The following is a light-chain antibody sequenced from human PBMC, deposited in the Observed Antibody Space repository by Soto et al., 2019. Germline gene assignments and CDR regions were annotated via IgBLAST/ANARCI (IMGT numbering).Light chain of an antibody. V-gene: IGKV1-5*01. J-gene: IGKJ4*01. CDR2: DAS. Sequence: DIQMTQSPSTLSASVGDRVTITCRASQSISDCLAWYQQKPGKAPKLLIYDASGLESGVPSRFSGSGSETEFTLTISSLQPDDFATYYCQQYNEYSLTFGGGIKVDIK. CDR1: QSISDC. CDR3: QQYNEYSLT.